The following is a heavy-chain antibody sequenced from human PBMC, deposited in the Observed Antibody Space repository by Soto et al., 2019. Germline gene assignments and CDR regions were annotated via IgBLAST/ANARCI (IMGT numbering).Heavy chain of an antibody. CDR1: GGSISSGDYY. CDR3: ARAFDDSSGYYGGLGY. D-gene: IGHD3-22*01. CDR2: IYYSGST. J-gene: IGHJ4*02. Sequence: QVQLQESGPGLVKPSQTLSLTCTVSGGSISSGDYYWSWIRQPPGKGLEWIGYIYYSGSTYYNPSLKNRITISVDTPKSQLARKLSSVTAAATAVYYCARAFDDSSGYYGGLGYWGQGTLVTVSS. V-gene: IGHV4-30-4*01.